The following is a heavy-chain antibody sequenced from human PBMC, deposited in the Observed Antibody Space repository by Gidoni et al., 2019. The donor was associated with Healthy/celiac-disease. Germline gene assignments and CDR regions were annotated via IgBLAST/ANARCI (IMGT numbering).Heavy chain of an antibody. V-gene: IGHV1-8*01. CDR2: MNPNSGNT. D-gene: IGHD2-2*02. CDR1: CYTFTSYD. CDR3: ARGLLDPLDAFDI. J-gene: IGHJ3*02. Sequence: QVQLVQSGAEVKKPWASVTVSCKASCYTFTSYDINWVRQATGQGLEWMGWMNPNSGNTGYAQKFQGRVTMTRNTSISTAYMELSSLRSEDTAVYYCARGLLDPLDAFDIWGQGTMVTVSS.